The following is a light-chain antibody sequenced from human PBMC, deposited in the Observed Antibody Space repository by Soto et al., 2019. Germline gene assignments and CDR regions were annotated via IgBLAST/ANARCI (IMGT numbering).Light chain of an antibody. CDR2: AAS. CDR3: QQSYSINRDIT. Sequence: DIQMTQSPSSLSASVGDRVTITCRASQSISSYLNWYQQKPGKAPKLLIYAASSLQSGVPSRFSGSGSGTDFALPIRSLQPEDFATYYCQQSYSINRDITFGQGTRLEIK. CDR1: QSISSY. V-gene: IGKV1-39*01. J-gene: IGKJ5*01.